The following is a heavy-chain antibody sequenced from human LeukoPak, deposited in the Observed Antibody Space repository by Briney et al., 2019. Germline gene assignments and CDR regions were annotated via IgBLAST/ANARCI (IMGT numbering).Heavy chain of an antibody. CDR1: GGSISSYY. CDR2: IYYSGST. CDR3: AREFWGPDY. D-gene: IGHD7-27*01. V-gene: IGHV4-59*12. J-gene: IGHJ4*02. Sequence: PSETLSLTCTVSGGSISSYYWSWIRQPPGKGLEWIGYIYYSGSTNYNPSLKSRVTISVDTSKNQFSLRLSSVTAADTAVYYCAREFWGPDYWGQGTLVTVSS.